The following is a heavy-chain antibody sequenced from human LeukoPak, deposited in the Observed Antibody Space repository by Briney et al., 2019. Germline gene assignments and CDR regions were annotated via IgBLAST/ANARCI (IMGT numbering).Heavy chain of an antibody. CDR1: GGTFSSYA. V-gene: IGHV1-69*13. D-gene: IGHD3-9*01. Sequence: SVKVSCKASGGTFSSYAISWVRQAPGQGLEWMGGIIPIFGTANYAQKFQGRVTITADESMSTAYMELSSLRSEDTAVYYCARGGYYDILTGYPHPFDYWGQGTLVTVSS. CDR2: IIPIFGTA. CDR3: ARGGYYDILTGYPHPFDY. J-gene: IGHJ4*02.